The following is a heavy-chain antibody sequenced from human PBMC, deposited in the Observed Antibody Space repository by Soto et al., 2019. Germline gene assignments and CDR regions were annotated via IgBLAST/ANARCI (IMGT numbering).Heavy chain of an antibody. V-gene: IGHV1-3*01. D-gene: IGHD3-10*01. CDR1: GYNFTSYD. J-gene: IGHJ5*02. CDR3: AKRLGPMENWFDP. Sequence: SSVKVSCKASGYNFTSYDMHCGRQDPGKRREGMGWINAGNGNTKYSQKFQGRVTITRDTSASTAYMELSSLRSEVTFFFYCAKRLGPMENWFDPLGQGTLVTVSS. CDR2: INAGNGNT.